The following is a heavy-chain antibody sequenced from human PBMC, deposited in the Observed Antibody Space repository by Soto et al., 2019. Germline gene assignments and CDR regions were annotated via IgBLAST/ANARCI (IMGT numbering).Heavy chain of an antibody. CDR2: IIPIFGTT. CDR3: ARDRTDSGYYTNWLDP. V-gene: IGHV1-69*06. J-gene: IGHJ5*02. CDR1: GGTFGSDA. D-gene: IGHD3-22*01. Sequence: SVKVSCKASGGTFGSDAITWVRQAPGQGLEWVGRIIPIFGTTNYAQNLQGRVTISADKSTLTSYMELHSLTSDDTALYYCARDRTDSGYYTNWLDPWGQGTQVTFS.